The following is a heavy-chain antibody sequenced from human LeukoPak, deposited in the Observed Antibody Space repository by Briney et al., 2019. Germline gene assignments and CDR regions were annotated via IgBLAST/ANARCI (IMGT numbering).Heavy chain of an antibody. CDR3: ARGRPNTSVLDY. V-gene: IGHV4-4*07. CDR1: GGSIGSFY. Sequence: SETLSLTCTVSGGSIGSFYWSWIRQPAGKGLEWIGHIYTTGSTNYNPSLKSRVTMSVGTSNNQSSLRLRFVTAADTAVYYCARGRPNTSVLDYWGQGNLVSVSS. CDR2: IYTTGST. J-gene: IGHJ4*02. D-gene: IGHD2-2*02.